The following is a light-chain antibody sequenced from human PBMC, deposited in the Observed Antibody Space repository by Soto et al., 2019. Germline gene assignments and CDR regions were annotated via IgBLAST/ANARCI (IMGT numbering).Light chain of an antibody. V-gene: IGKV3-15*01. CDR1: QRVSSD. J-gene: IGKJ2*01. CDR2: GAS. CDR3: QQYNNWPHT. Sequence: EVVMTQSPATLSVYPGERATLSCRASQRVSSDLAWYLQKPGQPPSLLVYGASTRATGMPARFSGSGSGTDFTLTISSLQSEDFAVYYCQQYNNWPHTFGQGTKLEIK.